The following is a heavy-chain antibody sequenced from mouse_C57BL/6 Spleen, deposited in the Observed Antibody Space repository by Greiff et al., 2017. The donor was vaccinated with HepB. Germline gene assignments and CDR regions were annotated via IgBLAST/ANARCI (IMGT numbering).Heavy chain of an antibody. CDR1: GFTFSSYA. Sequence: EVQLVESGGGLVKPGGSLKLSCAASGFTFSSYAMSWVRQTPEKRLEWVATISDGGSYTYYPDNVKGRFTISRDNAKNNLYLQMSHLKSEDTAMYYCASGIYYDYLGYFDVWGTGTTVTVSS. V-gene: IGHV5-4*01. D-gene: IGHD2-4*01. CDR2: ISDGGSYT. J-gene: IGHJ1*03. CDR3: ASGIYYDYLGYFDV.